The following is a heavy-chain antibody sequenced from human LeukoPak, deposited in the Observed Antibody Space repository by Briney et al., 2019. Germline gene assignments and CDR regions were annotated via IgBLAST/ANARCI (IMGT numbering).Heavy chain of an antibody. CDR2: ISGSGGST. CDR3: AKSSSHMTTATDY. D-gene: IGHD4-17*01. V-gene: IGHV3-23*01. J-gene: IGHJ4*02. Sequence: GGSLRLSCAASGFTFSSYAMSWVRQAPGEGLEWVSAISGSGGSTYYADSVKGRFTISRDNSKNTLYLQMNSLRAEDTAVYYCAKSSSHMTTATDYWGQGTLVTVSS. CDR1: GFTFSSYA.